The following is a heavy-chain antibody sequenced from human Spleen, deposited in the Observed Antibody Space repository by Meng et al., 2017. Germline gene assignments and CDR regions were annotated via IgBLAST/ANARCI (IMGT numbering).Heavy chain of an antibody. Sequence: EVQLVESGGGLIQPGGSLRLSCAASEFTVSSNYMNWVRQAPGKGLEWVSLISGGGVTYYADSVKGRFTISRDNSKNTLYFQMNSLRAEDTAVYYCAWAYYDFWSGYYSWGQGTLVTVSS. D-gene: IGHD3-3*01. CDR1: EFTVSSNY. CDR3: AWAYYDFWSGYYS. V-gene: IGHV3-66*03. J-gene: IGHJ4*02. CDR2: ISGGGVT.